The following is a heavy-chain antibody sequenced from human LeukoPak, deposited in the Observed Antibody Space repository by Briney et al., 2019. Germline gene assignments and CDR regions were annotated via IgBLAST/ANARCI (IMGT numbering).Heavy chain of an antibody. CDR1: GYTFTNYG. CDR2: ISAYNGNT. D-gene: IGHD6-13*01. CDR3: ARDNHRSSWSWFDP. Sequence: GAPVKVSCKASGYTFTNYGISWVRQAPGQGLEWMGWISAYNGNTKYAQEFQGRVTMTTDTSTSTAYMELRSLSSDDTAVYHCARDNHRSSWSWFDPWSQGTLVTVSS. J-gene: IGHJ5*02. V-gene: IGHV1-18*01.